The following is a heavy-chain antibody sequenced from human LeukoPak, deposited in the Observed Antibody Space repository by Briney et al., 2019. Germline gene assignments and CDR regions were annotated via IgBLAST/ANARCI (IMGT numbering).Heavy chain of an antibody. D-gene: IGHD6-19*01. CDR1: GGSFSGYY. V-gene: IGHV4-34*01. J-gene: IGHJ6*02. Sequence: PSETLSLTCAVYGGSFSGYYWSWIRQPPGKGLEWIGEINHSGSTNYNPSLKSRVTISVDTSKNQFSLKLSSVTAADTAVYYCASLSGLKGYYYYGMDVWGQGTTVTVSS. CDR2: INHSGST. CDR3: ASLSGLKGYYYYGMDV.